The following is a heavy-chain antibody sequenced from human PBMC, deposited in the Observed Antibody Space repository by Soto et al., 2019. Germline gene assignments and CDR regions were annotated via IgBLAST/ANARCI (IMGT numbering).Heavy chain of an antibody. CDR1: GFTFSSYG. D-gene: IGHD3-10*01. CDR2: ISYDGSNK. CDR3: AKDPSSRGVSHNWFDP. Sequence: GGSLRLSCAASGFTFSSYGMHWVRQAPGKGLEWVAVISYDGSNKYYADSVKGRFTISRDNSKNTLYLQMNSLRAEDTAVYYCAKDPSSRGVSHNWFDPWGQGTLVTVSS. J-gene: IGHJ5*02. V-gene: IGHV3-30*18.